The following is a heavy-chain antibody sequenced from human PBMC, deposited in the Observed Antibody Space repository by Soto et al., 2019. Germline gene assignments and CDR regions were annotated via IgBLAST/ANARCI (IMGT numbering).Heavy chain of an antibody. J-gene: IGHJ4*02. V-gene: IGHV6-1*01. D-gene: IGHD6-19*01. CDR3: ERGVDGSGFDL. CDR1: GDSVSSNTAA. CDR2: TYYRSNWRH. Sequence: PSQTLSLTCAISGDSVSSNTAAWNWIRSSPSRGLEWLGRTYYRSNWRHDYAVSVKSRITVNPDTSKNHFSLQLNSVTPDDTAVYYCERGVDGSGFDLWGQGTLVTVSS.